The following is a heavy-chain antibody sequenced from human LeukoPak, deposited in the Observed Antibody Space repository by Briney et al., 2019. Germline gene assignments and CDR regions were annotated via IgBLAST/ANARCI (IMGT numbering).Heavy chain of an antibody. CDR2: IYTSGST. Sequence: SETLSLTCTVSGGSIRSYYWSWIRQPPGKGLEWIGYIYTSGSTNYNPSLKSRVTISVDTSKNQFSLKLSSVTAADTAVYYCARARSGPLPPYYYYMDVWGKGTTVTVSS. V-gene: IGHV4-4*09. CDR1: GGSIRSYY. CDR3: ARARSGPLPPYYYYMDV. D-gene: IGHD6-25*01. J-gene: IGHJ6*03.